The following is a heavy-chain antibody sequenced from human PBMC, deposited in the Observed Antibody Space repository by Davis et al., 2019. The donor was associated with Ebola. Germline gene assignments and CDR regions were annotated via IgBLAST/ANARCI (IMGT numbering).Heavy chain of an antibody. D-gene: IGHD5-18*01. J-gene: IGHJ6*02. CDR2: IWYDGSNK. V-gene: IGHV3-33*01. CDR1: GFTFSSYG. Sequence: PGGSLRLSCAASGFTFSSYGMHWVRQASGKGLEWVAVIWYDGSNKYYADSVKGRFTISRDNSKNTLYLQMNSLRAEDTAVYYCARARNVDTAMVAAYYYYGMDVWGQGTTVTVSS. CDR3: ARARNVDTAMVAAYYYYGMDV.